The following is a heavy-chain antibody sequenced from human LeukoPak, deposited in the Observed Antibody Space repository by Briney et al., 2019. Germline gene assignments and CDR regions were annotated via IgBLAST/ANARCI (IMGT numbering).Heavy chain of an antibody. Sequence: GGSLRLSCAASGFTFSSYSTNWVRQAPGKGLEWVSYISSSSSTIYYADSVKGRFTISRDNAKNSLYLQMNSLRAEDTAVYYCASLVVAATPDCFDPWGQGTLVTVSS. V-gene: IGHV3-48*01. CDR2: ISSSSSTI. J-gene: IGHJ5*02. D-gene: IGHD2-15*01. CDR3: ASLVVAATPDCFDP. CDR1: GFTFSSYS.